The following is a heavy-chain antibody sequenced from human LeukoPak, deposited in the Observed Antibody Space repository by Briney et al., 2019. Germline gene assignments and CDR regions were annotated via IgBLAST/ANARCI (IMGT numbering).Heavy chain of an antibody. D-gene: IGHD2-2*01. V-gene: IGHV4-59*01. CDR1: GVSISSYY. Sequence: SETLSLTCTVSGVSISSYYWSWIRQPPGEGLEWIGYIYYSGSTNYNPSLKSRVTISVDTSKNQFSLKLSSVTAADTSIYYCVKDRPCGTCMPMDAWGQGTTV. CDR2: IYYSGST. CDR3: VKDRPCGTCMPMDA. J-gene: IGHJ6*02.